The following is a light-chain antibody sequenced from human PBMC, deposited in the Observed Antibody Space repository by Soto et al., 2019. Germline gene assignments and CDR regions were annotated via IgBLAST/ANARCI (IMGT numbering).Light chain of an antibody. J-gene: IGKJ1*01. Sequence: DIQMTQSPSSLSASVEDRITIICRASQSIGNDLNWYQKKIGEAPKLLVFGASILQSGVPTRFSGAGSGTHFTLTVNSLQPEDFVTYYCQQSFTTPRTFGQGTKVEI. CDR3: QQSFTTPRT. CDR2: GAS. V-gene: IGKV1-39*01. CDR1: QSIGND.